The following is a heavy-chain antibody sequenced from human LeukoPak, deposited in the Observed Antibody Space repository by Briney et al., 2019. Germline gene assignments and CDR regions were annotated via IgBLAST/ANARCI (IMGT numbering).Heavy chain of an antibody. CDR3: ARRGSYGDYVRYYYGMDV. J-gene: IGHJ6*02. CDR1: GGTFSSYA. V-gene: IGHV1-69*04. D-gene: IGHD4-17*01. Sequence: ASVKVSCKASGGTFSSYAISWVRQAPGQGLEWMGRIIPILGIANYAQKFQGRVTITADKSTSTAYMELSSLRSEDTAVYYRARRGSYGDYVRYYYGMDVWGQGTTVTVSS. CDR2: IIPILGIA.